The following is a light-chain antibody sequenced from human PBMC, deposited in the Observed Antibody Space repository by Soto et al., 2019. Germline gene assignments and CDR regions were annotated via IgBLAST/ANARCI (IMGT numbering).Light chain of an antibody. CDR3: SSYTSSIS. CDR1: SSDVGGYNY. CDR2: DVN. J-gene: IGLJ2*01. Sequence: QPVLTQPASVSGSPGQSITISCTGTSSDVGGYNYVSWYQQHPGKAPKLMIYDVNTRPSGVSNRFSGSKSGNTASLTLSGLQAEDEADYYCSSYTSSISFGGGTKLTVL. V-gene: IGLV2-14*01.